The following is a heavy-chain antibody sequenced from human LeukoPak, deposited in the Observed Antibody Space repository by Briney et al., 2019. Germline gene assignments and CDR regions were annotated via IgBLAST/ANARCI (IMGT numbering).Heavy chain of an antibody. V-gene: IGHV4-39*07. D-gene: IGHD5-18*01. CDR3: ARGRYIYGSPDDAFDI. Sequence: PSETLSLTCTVSGGSISNRNYYWGWIRQPPGKGLEWIGSISYSGTTYYNPSLKSRVTISVDTSKNQFSLKLSSVTAADTAVYYCARGRYIYGSPDDAFDIWGQGTMVTVSS. CDR1: GGSISNRNYY. J-gene: IGHJ3*02. CDR2: ISYSGTT.